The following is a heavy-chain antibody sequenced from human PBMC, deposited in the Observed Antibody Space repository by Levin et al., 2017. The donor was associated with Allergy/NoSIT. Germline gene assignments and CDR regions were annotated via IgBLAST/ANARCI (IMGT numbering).Heavy chain of an antibody. CDR3: ARGAGYCSSTSCPRAYYYYYMDV. D-gene: IGHD2-2*01. CDR1: GYTFTGYY. J-gene: IGHJ6*03. CDR2: INPNSGGT. V-gene: IGHV1-2*06. Sequence: GASVKVSCKASGYTFTGYYMHWVRQAPGQGLEWMGRINPNSGGTNYAQKFQGRVTMTRDTSISTAYMELSRLRSDDTAVYYCARGAGYCSSTSCPRAYYYYYMDVWGKGTTVTVSS.